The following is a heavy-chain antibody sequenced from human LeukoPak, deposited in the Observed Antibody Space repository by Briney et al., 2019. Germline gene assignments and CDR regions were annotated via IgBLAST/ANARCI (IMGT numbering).Heavy chain of an antibody. V-gene: IGHV4-34*01. CDR2: IYHSGGA. D-gene: IGHD1-1*01. Sequence: SETLSLTCGVSGGSFSISYWSWIRQPPNKGLEWIGQIYHSGGANYNPSLRSRVTISIDTSRNRFSLKLSSVTAADTAVYYCARRAILSTAGYYRDVWGKGTTVIVSS. CDR1: GGSFSISY. J-gene: IGHJ6*03. CDR3: ARRAILSTAGYYRDV.